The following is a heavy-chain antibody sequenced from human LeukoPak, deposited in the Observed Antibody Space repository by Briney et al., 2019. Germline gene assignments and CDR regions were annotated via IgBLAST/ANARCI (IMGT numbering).Heavy chain of an antibody. CDR1: GGSFSGYY. V-gene: IGHV4-34*01. J-gene: IGHJ4*02. D-gene: IGHD3-9*01. Sequence: SETLSLTCAVYGGSFSGYYWSWIRQPPGKGLEWIGEINHSGSTNYNPSLKSRVTISVDTSKNQFSLKLSSVTAADTAVYYCARVPYYDILTGYYLFDYWGQGTLVTVPS. CDR2: INHSGST. CDR3: ARVPYYDILTGYYLFDY.